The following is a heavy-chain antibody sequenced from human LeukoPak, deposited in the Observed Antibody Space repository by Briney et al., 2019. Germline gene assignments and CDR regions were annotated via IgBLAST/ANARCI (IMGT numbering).Heavy chain of an antibody. CDR1: GFTFSSYA. CDR2: ISYDGSNK. J-gene: IGHJ6*02. Sequence: GGSLRLSCAASGFTFSSYAMHWVRQAPGKGLEWVAVISYDGSNKYYADSVKGRFTISRDNSKNTLYLQMNSLRAEDTAVYYCARDHGYYYYGMDVWGQGTLVTVSS. V-gene: IGHV3-30-3*01. CDR3: ARDHGYYYYGMDV.